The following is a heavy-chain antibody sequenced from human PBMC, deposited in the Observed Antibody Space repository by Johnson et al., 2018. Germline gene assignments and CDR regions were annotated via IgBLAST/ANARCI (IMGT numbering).Heavy chain of an antibody. Sequence: VQLVQSGGGLVHPGGSLGLSCAASGFTFSSYWMSWVRQAPGKGLEWVANIKQDGNEIYYAYSAKGRFIISRDNAKNSLYLQMNSLRAGDTAVYYCAREGSVASTGYYYAMDVWGQGTTVTVSS. D-gene: IGHD6-13*01. CDR2: IKQDGNEI. J-gene: IGHJ6*02. CDR1: GFTFSSYW. V-gene: IGHV3-7*01. CDR3: AREGSVASTGYYYAMDV.